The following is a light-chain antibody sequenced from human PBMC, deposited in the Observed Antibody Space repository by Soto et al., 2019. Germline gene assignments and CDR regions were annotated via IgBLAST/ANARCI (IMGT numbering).Light chain of an antibody. CDR1: QSVSNY. CDR2: DVS. J-gene: IGKJ5*01. CDR3: QQRSDWPIT. Sequence: EVVLTLFPVTLSFSPGERSTLSCRGSQSVSNYLAWYQQKPGQAPRLLIYDVSTRATGVPARFSGSGSGTDFTLTITSLEPEDFAVYSCQQRSDWPITFGQGTRLEIK. V-gene: IGKV3-11*01.